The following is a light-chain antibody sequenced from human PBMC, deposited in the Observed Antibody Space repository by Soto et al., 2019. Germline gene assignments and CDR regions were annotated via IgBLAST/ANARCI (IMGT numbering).Light chain of an antibody. Sequence: EVVLTQSPGTLSLSPGERATLSCRASQSVSSSYLAWYQQKPGWAPRLLIYSASNRATGIPDRFSASESGTDFTLTISRLEPEDCAVYYCQQYGSSPLTFGQGTKLEIK. CDR2: SAS. V-gene: IGKV3-20*01. J-gene: IGKJ2*01. CDR1: QSVSSSY. CDR3: QQYGSSPLT.